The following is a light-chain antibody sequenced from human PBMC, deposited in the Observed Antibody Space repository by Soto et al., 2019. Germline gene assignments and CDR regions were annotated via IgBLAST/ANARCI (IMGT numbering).Light chain of an antibody. CDR1: SSDVGGYNY. CDR3: SSYTSTSAVV. V-gene: IGLV2-14*01. Sequence: QSALTQPASVSGSPGQSITISCTGTSSDVGGYNYVSWYQQHPGKAPKLMIYDVSNRPSGVSNRFSGSKSDNTPSLAISGLQAEDEADYYCSSYTSTSAVVFGGGTKVTVL. J-gene: IGLJ2*01. CDR2: DVS.